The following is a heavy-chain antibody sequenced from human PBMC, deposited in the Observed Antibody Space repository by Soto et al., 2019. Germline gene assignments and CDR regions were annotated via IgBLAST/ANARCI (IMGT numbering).Heavy chain of an antibody. CDR3: AAGCSSTTCHIGY. V-gene: IGHV3-23*01. D-gene: IGHD2-2*01. Sequence: HPGGCLRLCCAASGFTFSSYAMSWVRQAPGKGLEWVSAISGSGGSTYYADSVKGRFTISRDNSKNTLYLQMNSLRAEDTAVYYCAAGCSSTTCHIGYRAQRTPVPVSS. J-gene: IGHJ1*01. CDR2: ISGSGGST. CDR1: GFTFSSYA.